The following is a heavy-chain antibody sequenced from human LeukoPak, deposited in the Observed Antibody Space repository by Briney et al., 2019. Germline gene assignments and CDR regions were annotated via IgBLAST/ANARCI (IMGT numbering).Heavy chain of an antibody. V-gene: IGHV4-39*01. J-gene: IGHJ4*02. CDR2: IYYSGST. CDR3: ARHPTYSSSWYFDY. D-gene: IGHD6-13*01. Sequence: SETLSLTCTVSGGSISSSSYYWGWIRQPPGKGLEWIGSIYYSGSTYYNPSLKSRVTISVDTSKNQFSLKLSSVTAADTAVYYCARHPTYSSSWYFDYWGQGTLVTVSS. CDR1: GGSISSSSYY.